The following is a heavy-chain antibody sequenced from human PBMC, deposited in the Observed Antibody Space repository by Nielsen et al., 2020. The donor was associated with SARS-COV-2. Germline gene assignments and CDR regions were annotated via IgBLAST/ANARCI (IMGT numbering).Heavy chain of an antibody. CDR3: ARDLYCSSTSCSNWFDP. V-gene: IGHV4-4*07. Sequence: SETLSLTCTVSGGSISSYYWSWIRQPAGKGLEWIGRIYTSGSTNYNPSLKSRVTMSVDTSKNQFSLKLSSVTAADTAVYYCARDLYCSSTSCSNWFDPWGQGTLVTVSS. CDR2: IYTSGST. CDR1: GGSISSYY. D-gene: IGHD2-2*01. J-gene: IGHJ5*02.